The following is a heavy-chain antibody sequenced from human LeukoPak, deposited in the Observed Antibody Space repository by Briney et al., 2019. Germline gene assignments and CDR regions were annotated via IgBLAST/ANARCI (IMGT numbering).Heavy chain of an antibody. Sequence: SETLSFTCTVSAGSISNNYWVWIRQPPGKGLEWIGYIYYSGITNYNPSLKSRVTISVDTSKNQFSLKLSSVTAADTAVYYCARQYDSSGYYWLFDYWGQGTLVTVSS. J-gene: IGHJ4*02. CDR1: AGSISNNY. D-gene: IGHD3-22*01. CDR2: IYYSGIT. V-gene: IGHV4-59*08. CDR3: ARQYDSSGYYWLFDY.